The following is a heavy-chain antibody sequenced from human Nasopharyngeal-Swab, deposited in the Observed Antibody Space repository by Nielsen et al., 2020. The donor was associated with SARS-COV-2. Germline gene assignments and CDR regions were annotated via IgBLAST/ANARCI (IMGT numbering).Heavy chain of an antibody. Sequence: GESLKISCTASGYSFTSYWISWVRQMPGKGLQWMGRIDPSDSYTYYSPSFQGHVTISADKSIRTAYVQWSSLKASDTAMYYCARRPPYKWNPFDYWGQGTLVTVSS. D-gene: IGHD1-20*01. J-gene: IGHJ4*02. CDR3: ARRPPYKWNPFDY. CDR1: GYSFTSYW. CDR2: IDPSDSYT. V-gene: IGHV5-10-1*01.